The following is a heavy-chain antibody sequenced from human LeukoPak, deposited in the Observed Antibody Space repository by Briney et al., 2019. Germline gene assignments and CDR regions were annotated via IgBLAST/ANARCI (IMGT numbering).Heavy chain of an antibody. CDR1: GGSISSSSYY. Sequence: PSETLSLTCTVSGGSISSSSYYWGWIRRPPGKGLEWIGNIYYGGSTYYNPSLKSRVTISVDTSKNQFSLKLSSVTPEDTAVYYCARGYGSGTFDYWGQGTLVTVSS. CDR2: IYYGGST. J-gene: IGHJ4*02. D-gene: IGHD3-10*01. V-gene: IGHV4-39*01. CDR3: ARGYGSGTFDY.